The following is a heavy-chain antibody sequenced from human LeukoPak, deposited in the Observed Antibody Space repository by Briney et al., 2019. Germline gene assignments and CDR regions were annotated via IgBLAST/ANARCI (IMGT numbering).Heavy chain of an antibody. CDR1: GFTLSSYS. CDR3: ARDGYYYDSSGYYSINGMDV. D-gene: IGHD3-22*01. Sequence: GGSLRLSCAASGFTLSSYSMNWVRQAPGKGLEWVSSISSSSSYIYYADSVKGRFTISRDNAKNSLYLQMNSLRAEDTAVYYCARDGYYYDSSGYYSINGMDVWGQGTTVTVSS. J-gene: IGHJ6*02. V-gene: IGHV3-21*01. CDR2: ISSSSSYI.